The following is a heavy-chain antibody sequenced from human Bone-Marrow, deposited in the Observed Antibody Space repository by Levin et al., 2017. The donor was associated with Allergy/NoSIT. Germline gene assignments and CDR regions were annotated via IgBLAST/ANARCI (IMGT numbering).Heavy chain of an antibody. CDR1: GYTITNYA. CDR2: INTNTGNP. V-gene: IGHV7-4-1*02. Sequence: EASVKVSCKASGYTITNYAMNWVRQAPGQGLEWMGWINTNTGNPTYAQGFTGRFVFSLDPSVSTAYLQISSLKAEDTALYYCARGSATWFYFDYWGQGTLVTVSS. CDR3: ARGSATWFYFDY. D-gene: IGHD3-9*01. J-gene: IGHJ4*02.